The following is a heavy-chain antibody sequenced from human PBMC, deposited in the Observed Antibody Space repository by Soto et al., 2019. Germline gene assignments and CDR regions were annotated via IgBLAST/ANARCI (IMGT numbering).Heavy chain of an antibody. D-gene: IGHD6-19*01. Sequence: SETLSLTCTVSGGSISSGGYYWSWIRQHPGKGLEWIGYIYYSGSTYYNPSLKSRVTISVDTSKNQFSLKLSSVTAADTAMYYCARSRRGAYSSGWYSLSGYYNYGIDVWGQGTKVTVSS. J-gene: IGHJ6*02. V-gene: IGHV4-31*03. CDR1: GGSISSGGYY. CDR3: ARSRRGAYSSGWYSLSGYYNYGIDV. CDR2: IYYSGST.